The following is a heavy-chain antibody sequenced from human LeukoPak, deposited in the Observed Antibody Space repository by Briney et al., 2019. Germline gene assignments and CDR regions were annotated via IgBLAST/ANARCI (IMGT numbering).Heavy chain of an antibody. J-gene: IGHJ3*01. CDR3: AKDLIL. Sequence: GGSLRPSCAASGFTFNTYGMSWVRQAPGKGLEWVSGISGSGGATYYVDSVKGRFTISRDNSKNTLYLQMFSLRPEDTAVYFCAKDLILWGQGTVVTVSS. CDR2: ISGSGGAT. CDR1: GFTFNTYG. V-gene: IGHV3-23*01.